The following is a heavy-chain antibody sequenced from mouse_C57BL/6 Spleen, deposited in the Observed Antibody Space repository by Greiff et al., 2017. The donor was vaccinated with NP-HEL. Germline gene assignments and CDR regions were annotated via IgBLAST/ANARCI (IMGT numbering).Heavy chain of an antibody. CDR2: IHPNSGST. V-gene: IGHV1-64*01. D-gene: IGHD1-1*01. J-gene: IGHJ2*01. CDR1: GYTFTSYW. CDR3: AEILLRFYFDY. Sequence: QVQLQQPGAELVKPGASVKLSCKASGYTFTSYWMHWVKQRPGQGLEWIGMIHPNSGSTNYNEKFKSKATLTVDKSTSTAYMQLSSLTSEDSAVYYCAEILLRFYFDYWGQGTTLTVSS.